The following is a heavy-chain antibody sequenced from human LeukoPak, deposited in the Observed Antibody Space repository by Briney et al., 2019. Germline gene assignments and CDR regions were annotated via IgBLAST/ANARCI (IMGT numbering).Heavy chain of an antibody. J-gene: IGHJ4*02. CDR3: TSDEGEDTSY. CDR2: IRSKAYGGTV. D-gene: IGHD1-26*01. V-gene: IGHV3-49*04. CDR1: GFIFGDYA. Sequence: GVLRLSCTGSGFIFGDYAMNWVRQAPGKGLEWVGVIRSKAYGGTVEYAASVKGRFTISRDDSKSIAYLQMSSLKTEDTAVYYCTSDEGEDTSYWGQGTLVTVSS.